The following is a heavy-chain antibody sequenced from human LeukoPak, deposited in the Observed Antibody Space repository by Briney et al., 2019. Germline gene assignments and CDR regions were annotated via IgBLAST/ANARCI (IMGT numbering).Heavy chain of an antibody. J-gene: IGHJ4*02. D-gene: IGHD2-21*02. CDR3: ARDLFGAWTWDY. Sequence: ASVKVSCKTSGYTFTSCLIHWIRQAPGQGFEWVAKIHPGDGDRDYAQRFQGRVTMASDSSTTTVYMELKGLTPEDTAVYYCARDLFGAWTWDYWGQGTLITVSS. CDR2: IHPGDGDR. CDR1: GYTFTSCL. V-gene: IGHV1-46*01.